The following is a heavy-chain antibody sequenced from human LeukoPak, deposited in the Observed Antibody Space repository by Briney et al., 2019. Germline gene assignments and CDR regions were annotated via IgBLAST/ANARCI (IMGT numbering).Heavy chain of an antibody. J-gene: IGHJ4*02. Sequence: ASVKVSCKASGYSFTTYGISWVRQAPGQGLEWMGWISPYNGNTNYAQNLQGRVTMTTDTSTSTAYMELRSLRSDDTAVYYCARAGGGPAVGATTHFDYWGQGTLVTVSS. CDR1: GYSFTTYG. CDR3: ARAGGGPAVGATTHFDY. CDR2: ISPYNGNT. V-gene: IGHV1-18*01. D-gene: IGHD1-26*01.